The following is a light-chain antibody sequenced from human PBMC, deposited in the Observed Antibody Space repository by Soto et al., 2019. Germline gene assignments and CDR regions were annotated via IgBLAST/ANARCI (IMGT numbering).Light chain of an antibody. CDR1: NSNIGNKY. Sequence: QSVLTQPPSLSAAPGQKVTISCYGSNSNIGNKYVSWYQQLPGAAPKLLIYDNNKRPSGIPDRFSGSQSGTSATLGITGLQTGDEADYYCGSWDSRLSVVVFGGGTKLTVL. CDR3: GSWDSRLSVVV. CDR2: DNN. J-gene: IGLJ3*02. V-gene: IGLV1-51*01.